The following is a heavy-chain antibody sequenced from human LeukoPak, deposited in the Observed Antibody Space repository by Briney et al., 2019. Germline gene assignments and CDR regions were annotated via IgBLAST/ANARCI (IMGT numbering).Heavy chain of an antibody. CDR2: IYSGDSET. CDR3: ARQRGYRMTKDGFDV. D-gene: IGHD2-2*03. J-gene: IGHJ3*01. CDR1: GYSFADFW. V-gene: IGHV5-51*01. Sequence: GESLKISCKASGYSFADFWIGWVRHMPGKGLEWMTIIYSGDSETRYSPSLQGQVTISADKSINTAYLQWSSLKASDSGMYYCARQRGYRMTKDGFDVWGQGTLVTVSS.